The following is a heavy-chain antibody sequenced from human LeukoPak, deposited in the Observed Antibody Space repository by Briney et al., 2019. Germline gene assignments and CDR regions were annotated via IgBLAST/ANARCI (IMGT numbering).Heavy chain of an antibody. CDR1: GYTFTSYG. V-gene: IGHV1-18*01. CDR2: ISAYNGNT. CDR3: TRSVRNGHIDY. J-gene: IGHJ4*02. Sequence: ASVKVSCKASGYTFTSYGISWARQAPGQGLEWMGWISAYNGNTNYAQKLQGRVTMTTDTSTSTAYMELRSLRSDDTAVYYCTRSVRNGHIDYWGQGTLVTVSS. D-gene: IGHD2-21*01.